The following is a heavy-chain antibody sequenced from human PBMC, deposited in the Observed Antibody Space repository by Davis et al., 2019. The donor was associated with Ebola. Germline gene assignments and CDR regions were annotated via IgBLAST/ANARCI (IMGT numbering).Heavy chain of an antibody. Sequence: GESLKISCAASGFTFSGSAMHWVRQASGKGLEWVGRIRSKANSYATAYAASVKGRFTISRGDSKNTAYLQMNSLKTEDTAVYYCTSSGSPSDYWGQGTLVTVSS. CDR2: IRSKANSYAT. CDR3: TSSGSPSDY. J-gene: IGHJ4*02. CDR1: GFTFSGSA. D-gene: IGHD1-26*01. V-gene: IGHV3-73*01.